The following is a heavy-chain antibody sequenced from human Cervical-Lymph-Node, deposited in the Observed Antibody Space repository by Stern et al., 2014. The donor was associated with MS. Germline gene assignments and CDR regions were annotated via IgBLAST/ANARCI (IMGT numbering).Heavy chain of an antibody. CDR2: IWYDGSKK. V-gene: IGHV3-33*01. Sequence: QMQLVQSGGGVVQPGRSLRLSCAASGFTFSDYGMHWVRQAPGKGLEWVAIIWYDGSKKYYADSVKGRFTISRDNSNNTLYLQMNSLRAEDTAVYYCARDASWIQLWSYFDYWGQGTLVTVSS. D-gene: IGHD5-18*01. J-gene: IGHJ4*02. CDR3: ARDASWIQLWSYFDY. CDR1: GFTFSDYG.